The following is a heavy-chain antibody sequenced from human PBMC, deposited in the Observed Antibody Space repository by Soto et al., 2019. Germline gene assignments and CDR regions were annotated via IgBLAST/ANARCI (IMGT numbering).Heavy chain of an antibody. CDR2: IHTYNGHT. J-gene: IGHJ4*02. V-gene: IGHV1-18*01. Sequence: VQLVQSGAEVKKPGASVKVYYKASGYTFTDYGISWVRQAPGQGLEWMGWIHTYNGHTNYAQKVQGRVTMTTDTSTSTAYMELRSLRPDDTAVYYCARDAQYSSRWHPIDFWGQGTLVTVSS. D-gene: IGHD6-13*01. CDR1: GYTFTDYG. CDR3: ARDAQYSSRWHPIDF.